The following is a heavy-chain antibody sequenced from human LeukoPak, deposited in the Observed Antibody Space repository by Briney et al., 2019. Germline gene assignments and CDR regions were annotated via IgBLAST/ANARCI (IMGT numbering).Heavy chain of an antibody. J-gene: IGHJ4*02. CDR2: IFYTGST. V-gene: IGHV4-39*07. D-gene: IGHD6-13*01. CDR1: SGSISTSNYY. CDR3: ARDQRGYSSSWLDY. Sequence: PSETLSLTCTVSSGSISTSNYYWGWVRQPPGKALEWIGNIFYTGSTYYSPSLKSRVTISLDTSRNQFSLRLNSVTAADTAVYYCARDQRGYSSSWLDYWGQGTLVTVSS.